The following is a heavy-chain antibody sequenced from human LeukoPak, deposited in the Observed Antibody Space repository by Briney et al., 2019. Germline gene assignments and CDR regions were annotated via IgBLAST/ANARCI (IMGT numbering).Heavy chain of an antibody. CDR2: IYYSGNT. D-gene: IGHD4-17*01. V-gene: IGHV4-39*01. Sequence: SQTLSLTCTVSGGSISSTNYYWGWIRQPPGKGLEWIGSIYYSGNTYYNPSLKSRVIISVDTPKNQFSLILSSVTAADTAVYYCARLWVTTDYWGQGTLVTVSS. J-gene: IGHJ4*02. CDR3: ARLWVTTDY. CDR1: GGSISSTNYY.